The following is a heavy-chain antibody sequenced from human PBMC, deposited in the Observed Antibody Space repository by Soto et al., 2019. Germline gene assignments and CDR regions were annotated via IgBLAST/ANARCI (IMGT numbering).Heavy chain of an antibody. CDR2: IYYSGST. CDR1: GGSISSGGYY. J-gene: IGHJ3*02. V-gene: IGHV4-31*03. CDR3: GRAMERGLDVFGI. D-gene: IGHD1-1*01. Sequence: SETLSLTCTVSGGSISSGGYYWSWIRQHPGKGLEWIGYIYYSGSTYYNPSLKSRVTISVDTSKNQFSLKLSSVTAADTAVYYCGRAMERGLDVFGIWGQGTMVTVSS.